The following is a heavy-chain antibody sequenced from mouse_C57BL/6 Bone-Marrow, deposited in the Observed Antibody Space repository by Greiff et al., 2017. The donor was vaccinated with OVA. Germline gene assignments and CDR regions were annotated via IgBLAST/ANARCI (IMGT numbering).Heavy chain of an antibody. CDR1: GYTFTNYY. V-gene: IGHV1-50*01. CDR3: GSWDFAY. D-gene: IGHD1-1*01. CDR2: IDPSDSYP. J-gene: IGHJ3*01. Sequence: QVQLQQPGAEFVKPGASVKLSCKASGYTFTNYYIQWIKQRPGQGLEWIGEIDPSDSYPNYNQKFKGKTTLTVDTSSSTAYMQLSSLKSEDSAVYYCGSWDFAYWGQGTLVTVSA.